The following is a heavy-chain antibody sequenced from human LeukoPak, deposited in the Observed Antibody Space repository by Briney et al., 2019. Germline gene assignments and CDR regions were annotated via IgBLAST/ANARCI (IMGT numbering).Heavy chain of an antibody. V-gene: IGHV1-46*01. CDR3: ARASGHYYYYYMDV. J-gene: IGHJ6*03. CDR2: INPSGGST. CDR1: GYTFTSYY. Sequence: ASVKVSCKASGYTFTSYYMRWVRQAPGQGLEWMGIINPSGGSTSYAQKFQGRVTMTADTSTNTAYMDLRSLRSDDTAVYYCARASGHYYYYYMDVWAKGTTVTISS. D-gene: IGHD1-26*01.